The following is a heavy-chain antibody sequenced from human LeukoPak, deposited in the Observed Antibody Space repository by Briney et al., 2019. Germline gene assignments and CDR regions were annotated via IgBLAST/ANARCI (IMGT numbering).Heavy chain of an antibody. J-gene: IGHJ5*02. D-gene: IGHD6-13*01. CDR3: ARDGYSSSWYSGSWFDP. Sequence: PSGTLSLTCAVSGGSISSSNWWSWVRQPPGKGLEWIGEIYHSGSTNYNPSLKSRVTISVDKSKNQFSLKLSSVTAADTAVYYCARDGYSSSWYSGSWFDPWGQGTLVTVSS. CDR1: GGSISSSNW. V-gene: IGHV4-4*02. CDR2: IYHSGST.